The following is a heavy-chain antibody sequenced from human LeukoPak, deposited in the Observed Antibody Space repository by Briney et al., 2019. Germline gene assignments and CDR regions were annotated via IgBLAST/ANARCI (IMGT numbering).Heavy chain of an antibody. V-gene: IGHV3-33*06. J-gene: IGHJ3*02. CDR1: GFTFSSYG. CDR2: IWYDGSNK. Sequence: GRSLRLFCAASGFTFSSYGMHWVRQAPGKGLEWVAVIWYDGSNKYYADSVKGRFTISRDNSKNTLYPNMNSLSAEDTAVYYCAKGVAISTYLLYAFDIWGQGTMVTVSS. CDR3: AKGVAISTYLLYAFDI. D-gene: IGHD2/OR15-2a*01.